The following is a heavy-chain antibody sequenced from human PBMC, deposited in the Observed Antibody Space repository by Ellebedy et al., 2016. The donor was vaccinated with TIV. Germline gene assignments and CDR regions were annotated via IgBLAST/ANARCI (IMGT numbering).Heavy chain of an antibody. CDR3: ARRTTTYLDSSGLYFDL. V-gene: IGHV4-59*11. CDR2: LYYSGST. Sequence: SETLSLXXTVSGGSISYHSWNWLRQPPGKGLDWIGYLYYSGSTNYNPSLKSRVTISVDTSKKQFSLRLNSVTTADTAVYYCARRTTTYLDSSGLYFDLWGRGTLVTVSS. CDR1: GGSISYHS. D-gene: IGHD6-19*01. J-gene: IGHJ2*01.